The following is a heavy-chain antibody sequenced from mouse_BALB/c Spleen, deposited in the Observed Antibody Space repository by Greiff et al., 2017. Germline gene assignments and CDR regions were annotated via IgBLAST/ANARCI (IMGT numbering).Heavy chain of an antibody. CDR3: AYGNSYYFDY. D-gene: IGHD2-1*01. V-gene: IGHV1-80*01. CDR1: GYAFSSYW. CDR2: IYPGDGDT. Sequence: QVQLQQSGAELVRPGSSVKISCKASGYAFSSYWMNWVKQRPGQGLEWIGQIYPGDGDTNYNGKFKVKATLTADKSSSTAYMQLSSLTSEDSAVYFCAYGNSYYFDYWGQGTTLTVSS. J-gene: IGHJ2*01.